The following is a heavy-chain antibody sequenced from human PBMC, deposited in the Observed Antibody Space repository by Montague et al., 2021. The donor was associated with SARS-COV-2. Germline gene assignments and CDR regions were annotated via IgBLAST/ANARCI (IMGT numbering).Heavy chain of an antibody. D-gene: IGHD3/OR15-3a*01. CDR2: FYYSGST. CDR1: GGSISRYY. J-gene: IGHJ6*02. V-gene: IGHV4-59*06. Sequence: SETLSLTCTVSGGSISRYYWSWIRQSPGQGLEWLGYFYYSGSTYYNPSXXSRVFISADMSKNQFFLNLTSVTAADAAVYYCARDLGRTGYYYGLDVWGQGTTVTVSS. CDR3: ARDLGRTGYYYGLDV.